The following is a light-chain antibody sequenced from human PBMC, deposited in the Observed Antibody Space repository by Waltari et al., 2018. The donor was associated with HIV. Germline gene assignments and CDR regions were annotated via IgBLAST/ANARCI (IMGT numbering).Light chain of an antibody. V-gene: IGLV2-23*02. J-gene: IGLJ1*01. Sequence: QSALTQPASVSGSPGQSITISCTGTSSDVGSYNLVSWYQHHPGKAPKLMIYEVSKLPSGVSNRFSGSKSGNTASLTISGLQAEDEADYYCCSYAGSRTYVLGTGTKVTVL. CDR3: CSYAGSRTYV. CDR1: SSDVGSYNL. CDR2: EVS.